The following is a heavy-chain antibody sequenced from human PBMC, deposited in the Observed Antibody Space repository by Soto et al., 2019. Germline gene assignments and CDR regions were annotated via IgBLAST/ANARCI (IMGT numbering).Heavy chain of an antibody. D-gene: IGHD3-16*02. J-gene: IGHJ4*02. CDR1: RFTFSSYA. Sequence: GGSLRLSCAASRFTFSSYAMSWVRQAPGKGLEWVSAISGSGGSTYYADSVKGRFTISRDNSKNTLYLQMNSLRAEDTAVYYCAKDDADYDYIWGSYRSDYWGQGTLVTVSS. CDR3: AKDDADYDYIWGSYRSDY. CDR2: ISGSGGST. V-gene: IGHV3-23*01.